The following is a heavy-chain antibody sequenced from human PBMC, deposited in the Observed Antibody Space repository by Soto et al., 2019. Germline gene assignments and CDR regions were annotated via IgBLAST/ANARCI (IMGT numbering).Heavy chain of an antibody. CDR2: ISSSGSTI. CDR1: GFTFSDYY. Sequence: GGSLRLSCAASGFTFSDYYMSWIRQAPGKGLEWVSYISSSGSTIYYADSVKGRFTISRDNAKNSLYLQMNSLRAEDTAVYYCAGASEWFGELSWGAFDIWGQGTMVTVSS. D-gene: IGHD3-10*01. J-gene: IGHJ3*02. V-gene: IGHV3-11*01. CDR3: AGASEWFGELSWGAFDI.